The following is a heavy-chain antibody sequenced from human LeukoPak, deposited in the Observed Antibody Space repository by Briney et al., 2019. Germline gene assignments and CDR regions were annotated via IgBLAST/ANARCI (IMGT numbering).Heavy chain of an antibody. D-gene: IGHD3-10*01. Sequence: ASVKVSCKSSGYTFTSYYMYWVRQAPGQGLEWMGIINPSGGSTSYAQKFQGRVTMTRDTSTSTVYMELSSLRSEDTAVYYCARDSGMVRETVDYWGQGTLVTVS. CDR2: INPSGGST. CDR3: ARDSGMVRETVDY. J-gene: IGHJ4*02. V-gene: IGHV1-46*01. CDR1: GYTFTSYY.